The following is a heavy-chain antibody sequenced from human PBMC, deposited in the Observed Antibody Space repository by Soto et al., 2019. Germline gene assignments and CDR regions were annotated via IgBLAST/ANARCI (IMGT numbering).Heavy chain of an antibody. D-gene: IGHD3-10*01. J-gene: IGHJ4*02. CDR2: IKSKTDGGTT. Sequence: EVQLGESGGGLVKPGGSLRLSCAASGFTFSNAWMNWVRQAPGKGLEWVGRIKSKTDGGTTYYAAPVKGRFTISSDDSKNTLYLQMNSLKTEATAVYYCVLSERGYYFAYWGQGTLVTVSS. CDR3: VLSERGYYFAY. V-gene: IGHV3-15*07. CDR1: GFTFSNAW.